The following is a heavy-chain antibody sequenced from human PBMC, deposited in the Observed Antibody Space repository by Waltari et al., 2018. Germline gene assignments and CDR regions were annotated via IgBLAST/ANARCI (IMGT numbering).Heavy chain of an antibody. CDR3: AVAQRGVVRDCGDY. CDR1: GFTFSSYG. J-gene: IGHJ4*02. D-gene: IGHD2-21*01. Sequence: QVQLVESGGGVVQGGGSLRLSCAASGFTFSSYGMHWVRQAPGKGMEWVAFNRVDGNKPFFRRFVKGTFNISKNQSKKPLAPAMNSLRPDEPAFYFWAVAQRGVVRDCGDYWGQGTLVTVSS. V-gene: IGHV3-30*02. CDR2: NRVDGNKP.